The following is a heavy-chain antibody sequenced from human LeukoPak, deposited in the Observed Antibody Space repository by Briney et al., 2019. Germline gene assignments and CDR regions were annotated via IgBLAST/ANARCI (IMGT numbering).Heavy chain of an antibody. CDR2: ISAYNGNT. D-gene: IGHD3-3*01. Sequence: GASVKVSCKASGYTFTSYGISWVRQAPGQGLEWMGWISAYNGNTNYAQKFQGRVTITADKSTSTAYMELSSLRSEDTAVYYCARGPFPAYYDFWSGYPNWFDPWGQGTLVTVSS. V-gene: IGHV1-18*01. CDR1: GYTFTSYG. CDR3: ARGPFPAYYDFWSGYPNWFDP. J-gene: IGHJ5*02.